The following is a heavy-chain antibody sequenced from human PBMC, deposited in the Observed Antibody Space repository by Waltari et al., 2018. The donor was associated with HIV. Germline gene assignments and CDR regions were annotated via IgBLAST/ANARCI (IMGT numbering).Heavy chain of an antibody. CDR2: VYWGNDK. J-gene: IGHJ4*02. CDR1: GFSLTTSGVG. Sequence: QITLKESGPTLVKPTQTLTLTCTFSGFSLTTSGVGVAWIRQPPGKALEWLAIVYWGNDKRYNQSLKTRLTISEDISKSQVVLTMTNMEPIDTATDYCARETTLTSDLFDSWGQGAPVTVSS. D-gene: IGHD4-17*01. V-gene: IGHV2-5*02. CDR3: ARETTLTSDLFDS.